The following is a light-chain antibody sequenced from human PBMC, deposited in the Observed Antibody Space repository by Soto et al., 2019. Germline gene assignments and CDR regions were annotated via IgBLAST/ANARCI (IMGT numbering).Light chain of an antibody. CDR2: AAS. Sequence: DIQMTQSPSSVSASVGDRVTITWRASQGTASWLAWYQQKPGKAPELLIYAASRSQSGVPSRFSGSGSGTDFTLTISSLQAEDFGTYYCQQEISFPFTFGPRTKVD. V-gene: IGKV1-12*01. J-gene: IGKJ3*01. CDR3: QQEISFPFT. CDR1: QGTASW.